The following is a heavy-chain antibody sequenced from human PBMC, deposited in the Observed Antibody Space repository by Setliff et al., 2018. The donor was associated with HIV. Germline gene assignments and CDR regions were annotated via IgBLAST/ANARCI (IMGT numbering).Heavy chain of an antibody. V-gene: IGHV1-18*01. CDR2: ISAYNGNT. CDR3: ARDRQQWLVSYYYYGMDV. D-gene: IGHD6-19*01. J-gene: IGHJ6*02. Sequence: GASVKVSCKASGYTFTSYGFSWVRQAPGQGLEWMGWISAYNGNTDYAQKLQGRVTMTTDTSTSTAYMELRSLRSDDTAVYYCARDRQQWLVSYYYYGMDVWGQGTTVTSP. CDR1: GYTFTSYG.